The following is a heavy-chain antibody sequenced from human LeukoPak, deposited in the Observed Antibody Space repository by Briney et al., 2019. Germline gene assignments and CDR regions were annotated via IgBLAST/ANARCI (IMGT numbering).Heavy chain of an antibody. CDR1: GFTFSNAW. V-gene: IGHV3-15*01. CDR3: TTEGPDYGDPIDYFDY. CDR2: IKSKTDGGTT. D-gene: IGHD4-17*01. Sequence: PGGSLRLSCAASGFTFSNAWMSWVRQAPGKGLEWVGRIKSKTDGGTTDYAAPAKGRFTISRDDSKNTLYLQMNSLKTEDTAVYYCTTEGPDYGDPIDYFDYWGQGTLVTVSS. J-gene: IGHJ4*02.